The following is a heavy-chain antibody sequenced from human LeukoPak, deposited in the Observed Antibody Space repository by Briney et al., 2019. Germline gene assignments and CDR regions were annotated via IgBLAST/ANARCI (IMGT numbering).Heavy chain of an antibody. J-gene: IGHJ1*01. D-gene: IGHD3-22*01. Sequence: ASVKVSCKASGYTFTSYYMHWVRQAPGQGLEWMGIINPSGGSTSYAQKFQGRVTMTRDTSTGTVYMELSSLRSEDTAVYYCARQHVDSSGYYHVSYFQHWGQGTLVTVSS. CDR1: GYTFTSYY. V-gene: IGHV1-46*01. CDR2: INPSGGST. CDR3: ARQHVDSSGYYHVSYFQH.